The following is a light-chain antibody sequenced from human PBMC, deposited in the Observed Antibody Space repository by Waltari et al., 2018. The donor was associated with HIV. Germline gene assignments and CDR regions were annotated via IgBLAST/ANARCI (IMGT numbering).Light chain of an antibody. CDR3: KTRDRSGNLYV. Sequence: SSELTQDPAVSVALGQTVKITCQGDNLRTYYASWYQQKPGQDPVLVAYGKNKRPPEIPDRFSSSASRNTASLTITGAQAEDEADYYCKTRDRSGNLYVFGTGTTVTVL. CDR2: GKN. J-gene: IGLJ1*01. V-gene: IGLV3-19*01. CDR1: NLRTYY.